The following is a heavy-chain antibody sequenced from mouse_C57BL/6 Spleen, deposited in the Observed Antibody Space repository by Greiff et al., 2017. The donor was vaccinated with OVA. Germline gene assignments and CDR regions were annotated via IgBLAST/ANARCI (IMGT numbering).Heavy chain of an antibody. V-gene: IGHV1-64*01. J-gene: IGHJ4*01. CDR2: IHPNSGST. D-gene: IGHD4-1*01. CDR1: GYTFTSYW. Sequence: VQLQQPGAELVKPGASVKLSCKASGYTFTSYWMHWVKQRPGQGLEWIGMIHPNSGSTNYNEKFKSKATLTVDKSSSTAYMQLSSLTSEDSAVYYCARLGQEYYYAMDYWGQGTSVTVSS. CDR3: ARLGQEYYYAMDY.